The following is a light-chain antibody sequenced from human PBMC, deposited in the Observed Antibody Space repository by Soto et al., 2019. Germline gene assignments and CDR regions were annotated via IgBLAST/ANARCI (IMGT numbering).Light chain of an antibody. CDR3: GSYAGSYTVV. CDR2: DVS. J-gene: IGLJ1*01. CDR1: SSDVGGYNY. V-gene: IGLV2-11*01. Sequence: QSALTQPRSVSGSPGQSVTISCTGTSSDVGGYNYVSWYQQHPGNAPKLMIYDVSKRPSGVPDRFSGSKSGNTASLTISGLQAEDEADYYCGSYAGSYTVVFGAGTKVTVL.